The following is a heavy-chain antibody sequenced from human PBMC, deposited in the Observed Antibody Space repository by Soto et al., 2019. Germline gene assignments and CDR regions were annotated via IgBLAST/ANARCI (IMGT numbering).Heavy chain of an antibody. D-gene: IGHD2-15*01. J-gene: IGHJ4*02. CDR3: AGDLPYGSGGSCLGYFDY. V-gene: IGHV3-33*01. Sequence: QVQLVESGGGVVQPGRSLRLSCAASGFTFSSYGMHWVRQAPGKGLEWVAVIWYDGSNKYYADSVKGRFTISRDNSKNTLDLQMNSLRAEDTAVYYCAGDLPYGSGGSCLGYFDYWGQGTLVTVSS. CDR1: GFTFSSYG. CDR2: IWYDGSNK.